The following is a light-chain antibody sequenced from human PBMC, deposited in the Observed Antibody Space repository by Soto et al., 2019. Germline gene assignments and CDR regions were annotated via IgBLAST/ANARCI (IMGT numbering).Light chain of an antibody. CDR3: QTWGTGTWV. CDR1: SGHSSYA. CDR2: VNSDGSH. Sequence: QSVLTQSPSASASLGDSVKLTCTLSSGHSSYAIAWHQQQPEKGPRFLMKVNSDGSHSKGDGIPDRFSGSSSGAERYLTISSLQSEDEADYYCQTWGTGTWVFGGGTKVTVL. V-gene: IGLV4-69*01. J-gene: IGLJ3*02.